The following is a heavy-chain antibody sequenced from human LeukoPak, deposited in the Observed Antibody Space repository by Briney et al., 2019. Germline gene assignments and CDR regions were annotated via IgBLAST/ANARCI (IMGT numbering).Heavy chain of an antibody. CDR3: AKPGYSGYDYHFDY. V-gene: IGHV1-2*02. Sequence: ASVKVSCKASGYTFTGYYMHWVRQAPGQGLEWMGWINPNSGGTNYAQKFQGRVTMTRDTSISTAYMELSRLRSDDTAVYYYAKPGYSGYDYHFDYWGQGTLVTVSS. CDR2: INPNSGGT. D-gene: IGHD5-12*01. J-gene: IGHJ4*02. CDR1: GYTFTGYY.